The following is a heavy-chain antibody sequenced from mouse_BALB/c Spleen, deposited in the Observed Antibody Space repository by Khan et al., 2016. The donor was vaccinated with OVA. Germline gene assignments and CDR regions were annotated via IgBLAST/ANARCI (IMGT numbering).Heavy chain of an antibody. D-gene: IGHD4-1*01. CDR3: ASELGRYYAMDY. J-gene: IGHJ4*01. CDR2: ITNSGST. CDR1: GYSITRDYA. Sequence: EVKLEESGPGLVKPSQSLSLTCTVTGYSITRDYAWNWIRQFPGNKLEWMGYITNSGSTNYNPSLKSRISITRDTSKNPFFLQLNSVTTEDTATYYCASELGRYYAMDYWGQGTSVTVSS. V-gene: IGHV3-2*02.